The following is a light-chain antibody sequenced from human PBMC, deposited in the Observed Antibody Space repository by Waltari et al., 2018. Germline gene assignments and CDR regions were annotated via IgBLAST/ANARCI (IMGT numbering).Light chain of an antibody. J-gene: IGLJ2*01. CDR3: HVWDTRTDHVV. CDR1: DIGTRS. V-gene: IGLV3-21*02. Sequence: SYVLTQSPSVPVAPGQTARLPCGGNDIGTRSVHWYQQKPGQAPVLVGFDDSDRPSGIPERFSGSNSANTATLTISRVEAGDEADYYCHVWDTRTDHVVFGGGTKLTVL. CDR2: DDS.